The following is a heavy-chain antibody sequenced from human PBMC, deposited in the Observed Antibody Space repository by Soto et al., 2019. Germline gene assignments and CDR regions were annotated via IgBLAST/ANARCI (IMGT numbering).Heavy chain of an antibody. CDR1: GFTFRSYA. V-gene: IGHV3-30*04. Sequence: GGSLRLSCAASGFTFRSYAIHWVRQAPGKGLEWVAVISRDGSNKYYVDSVKGRFTISRDNSKDTVYLQMNSLRDEDSAMFYCARSRSGAVADSFDFWGQGTLVTVSS. CDR3: ARSRSGAVADSFDF. CDR2: ISRDGSNK. D-gene: IGHD3-10*01. J-gene: IGHJ4*02.